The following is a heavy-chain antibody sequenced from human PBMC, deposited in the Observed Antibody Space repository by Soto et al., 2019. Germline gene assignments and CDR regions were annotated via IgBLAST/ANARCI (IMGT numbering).Heavy chain of an antibody. CDR1: GYTFTSYA. V-gene: IGHV1-3*01. J-gene: IGHJ4*02. CDR2: INADNGHT. Sequence: EASVKVSCKASGYTFTSYAMHWVRQAPGQRLEWMGWINADNGHTKYTQKFQGRVTVTRDTSTSTVYMELSSLRSDDTAVYYCARHLAPPAYWGQGTLVTVSS. CDR3: ARHLAPPAY. D-gene: IGHD6-13*01.